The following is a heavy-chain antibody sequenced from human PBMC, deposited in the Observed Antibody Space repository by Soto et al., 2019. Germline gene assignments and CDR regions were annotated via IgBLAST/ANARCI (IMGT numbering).Heavy chain of an antibody. D-gene: IGHD5-12*01. CDR3: ASGYSGYDAPSLDYYYYYGMDV. J-gene: IGHJ6*02. CDR1: GFTFSSYG. V-gene: IGHV3-30*03. CDR2: ISYDGSNK. Sequence: HPGGSLRLSCAASGFTFSSYGMHWVRQAPGKGLEWVAVISYDGSNKYYADSVKGRFTISRDNSKNTLYLQMNSLRAEDTAVYYCASGYSGYDAPSLDYYYYYGMDVWGQGTTVTVSS.